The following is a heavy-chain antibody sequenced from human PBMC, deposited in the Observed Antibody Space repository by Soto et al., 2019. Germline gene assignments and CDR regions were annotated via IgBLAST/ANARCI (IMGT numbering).Heavy chain of an antibody. J-gene: IGHJ4*02. CDR1: GYTFTRDD. Sequence: QVQLVQSGAEEKKPGASVKVSCKASGYTFTRDDMHWVRQAPGQGLEWMGWINAGNGNTKYSREFQGRVTFSRDTAATTGYMTISSLRSEDSAVYYCASAAGMVALDYWGQGTLVTVSS. CDR2: INAGNGNT. CDR3: ASAAGMVALDY. V-gene: IGHV1-3*05. D-gene: IGHD5-18*01.